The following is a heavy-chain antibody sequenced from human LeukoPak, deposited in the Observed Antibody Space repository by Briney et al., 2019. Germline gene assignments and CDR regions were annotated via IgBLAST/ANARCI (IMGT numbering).Heavy chain of an antibody. D-gene: IGHD6-19*01. Sequence: GGSLRLSCEASGFTFSTYWMIWVGQAPGKGLEWVANINQDGSKKYYVDSIKGRFTISRDNAKNSLYLQMISLRAEDTALYYCARVFSGWYGNYMDVWGKGTTVTVSS. CDR1: GFTFSTYW. J-gene: IGHJ6*03. CDR3: ARVFSGWYGNYMDV. V-gene: IGHV3-7*01. CDR2: INQDGSKK.